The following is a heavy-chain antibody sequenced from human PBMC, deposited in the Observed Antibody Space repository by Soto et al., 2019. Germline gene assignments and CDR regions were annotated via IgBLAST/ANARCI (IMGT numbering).Heavy chain of an antibody. CDR3: ARARYCNGGSCNWGD. CDR2: IKHDGSEK. CDR1: GFTFSSYW. V-gene: IGHV3-7*01. Sequence: GGSLRLSCAASGFTFSSYWMTWVRQAPGKGLEWVANIKHDGSEKYYVDSVKGRFTISRDNAKNSLYLQMNSLRGEDTAVYYCARARYCNGGSCNWGDWGQGTRVTVSS. D-gene: IGHD2-15*01. J-gene: IGHJ4*02.